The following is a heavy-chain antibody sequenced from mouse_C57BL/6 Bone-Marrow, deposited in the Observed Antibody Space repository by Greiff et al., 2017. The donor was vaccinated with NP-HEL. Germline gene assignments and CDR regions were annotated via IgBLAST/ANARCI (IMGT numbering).Heavy chain of an antibody. D-gene: IGHD2-1*01. J-gene: IGHJ2*01. V-gene: IGHV14-4*01. CDR2: IDPENGDT. CDR3: TTRDYGSDY. Sequence: VQLQQSGAELVRPGASVKLSCTASGFNIKDDYMHWVKQRPEQGLEWIGWIDPENGDTEYASKFQGKATITADTSSNTAYLQLSSLTSEDTAVYYCTTRDYGSDYWGQGTTLTVSS. CDR1: GFNIKDDY.